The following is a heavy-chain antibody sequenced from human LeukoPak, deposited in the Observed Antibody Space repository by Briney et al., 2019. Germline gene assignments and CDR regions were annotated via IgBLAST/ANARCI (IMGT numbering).Heavy chain of an antibody. J-gene: IGHJ4*02. CDR1: GGSFSGYY. D-gene: IGHD3-16*01. CDR3: ARIGSGNYVWGSYDY. V-gene: IGHV4-34*01. Sequence: SETLSLTCAVSGGSFSGYYWSWIRQPPGKGLEWIGEINHSGSTNYNPSLKSRVTISVDTSKNQFSLKLSSVTAADTAVYYCARIGSGNYVWGSYDYWGQGILVTVSS. CDR2: INHSGST.